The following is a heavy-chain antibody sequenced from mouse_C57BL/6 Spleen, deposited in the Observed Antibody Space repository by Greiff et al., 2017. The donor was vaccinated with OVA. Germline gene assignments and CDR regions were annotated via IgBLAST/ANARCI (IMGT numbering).Heavy chain of an antibody. D-gene: IGHD1-1*01. CDR3: ARNLYGSSYSVAY. J-gene: IGHJ3*01. V-gene: IGHV2-2*01. CDR2: IWSGGST. CDR1: GFSLTSYG. Sequence: VKLMESGPGLVQPSQSLSITCTVSGFSLTSYGVHWVRQSPGKGLEWLGVIWSGGSTDYNAAFISRLSISKDNSKSQVFFKMNSLQADDTAIYYCARNLYGSSYSVAYWGQGTLVTVSA.